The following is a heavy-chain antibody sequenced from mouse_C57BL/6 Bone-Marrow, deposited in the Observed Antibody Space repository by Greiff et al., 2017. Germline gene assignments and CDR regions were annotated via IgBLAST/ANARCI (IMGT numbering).Heavy chain of an antibody. CDR3: ARRGDYGEFAY. Sequence: DVHLVESGGGLVQPGESLKLSCESTEYEFPSHDMSWVRKTPEKRLELVAAINSDGGSTYYPDTMEIRFIISRDNTKKTLYLQMNSLRSEDTALYYCARRGDYGEFAYWGQGTLVTVSA. CDR1: EYEFPSHD. CDR2: INSDGGST. D-gene: IGHD1-1*01. J-gene: IGHJ3*01. V-gene: IGHV5-2*01.